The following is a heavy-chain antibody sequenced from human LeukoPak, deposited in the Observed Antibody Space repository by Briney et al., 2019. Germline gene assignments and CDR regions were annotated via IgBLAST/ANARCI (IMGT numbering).Heavy chain of an antibody. D-gene: IGHD1-26*01. CDR3: AKRGAGSVLFDY. V-gene: IGHV3-23*01. Sequence: GGSLRLSCAASGFTFSSYAMSWVRQAPGKGLEWVSAISGSGGSTYYADSVKGRFTISRDNSKNTLYLQMNNLRAEDTAVYYCAKRGAGSVLFDYWGQGTLVTVSS. CDR1: GFTFSSYA. J-gene: IGHJ4*02. CDR2: ISGSGGST.